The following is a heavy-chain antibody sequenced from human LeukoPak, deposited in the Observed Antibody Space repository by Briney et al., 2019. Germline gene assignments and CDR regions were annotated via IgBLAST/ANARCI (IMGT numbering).Heavy chain of an antibody. CDR1: GFTFSSYE. D-gene: IGHD3-10*01. V-gene: IGHV3-48*03. CDR2: ISSSGSTI. CDR3: ARASSYDYTYYGMDV. J-gene: IGHJ6*02. Sequence: GGSLRLSCAASGFTFSSYEMNWVRQAPGKGLEWVSYISSSGSTIYYADSVKGRFTISGDNAKNSLYLQMNSLRAEDTAVYYCARASSYDYTYYGMDVWGQGTTVTVSS.